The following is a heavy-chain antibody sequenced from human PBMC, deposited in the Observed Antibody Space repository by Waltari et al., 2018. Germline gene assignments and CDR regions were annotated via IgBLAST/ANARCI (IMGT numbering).Heavy chain of an antibody. Sequence: QVQLVQSGAEVKKPGSSVTVSCKASGGTFSSYAISWVRQAPGQGLEWMGGIIPIFGTANYAQKFQGRVTITADESTSTAYMELSSLRSEDTAVYYCARLANTAMVFPSDYWGQGTLVTVSS. CDR2: IIPIFGTA. V-gene: IGHV1-69*01. D-gene: IGHD5-18*01. CDR3: ARLANTAMVFPSDY. CDR1: GGTFSSYA. J-gene: IGHJ4*02.